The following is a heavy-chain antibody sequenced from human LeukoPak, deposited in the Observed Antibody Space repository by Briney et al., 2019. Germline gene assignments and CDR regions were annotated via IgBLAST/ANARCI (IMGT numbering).Heavy chain of an antibody. Sequence: SVKVSCKASGGTFSSYAISWVRQAPGQGLEWMGRIIPILGIANYAQKLQGRVTITADKSTSTAYMELSSLRPEDTAVYYCARHFGTGDNFDYWGQGTLLIVSS. J-gene: IGHJ4*02. CDR2: IIPILGIA. CDR3: ARHFGTGDNFDY. V-gene: IGHV1-69*04. CDR1: GGTFSSYA. D-gene: IGHD1-1*01.